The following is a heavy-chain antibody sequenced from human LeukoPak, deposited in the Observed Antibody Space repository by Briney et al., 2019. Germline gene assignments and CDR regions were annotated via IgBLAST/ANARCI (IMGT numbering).Heavy chain of an antibody. CDR2: INHSGST. D-gene: IGHD2-21*01. Sequence: SETPSLTCAVYGGSFSGYYWSWIRQPPGKGLEWIGEINHSGSTNYNPSLKSRVTISVDTSKNQFSLKLSSVTAADTAVYYCARDGGLVVLDYWGQGTLVTVSS. CDR3: ARDGGLVVLDY. J-gene: IGHJ4*02. V-gene: IGHV4-34*01. CDR1: GGSFSGYY.